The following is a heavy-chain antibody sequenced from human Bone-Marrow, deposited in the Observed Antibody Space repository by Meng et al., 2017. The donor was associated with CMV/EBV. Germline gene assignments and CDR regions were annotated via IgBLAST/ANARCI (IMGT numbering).Heavy chain of an antibody. CDR3: ARHVWDESFIVVVPAARFDP. Sequence: SETLSLTCTVSGGSISSSSYYWGWIRQPPGKGLEWIGSIYYSGSTYYNPSLKSRVTISVDTSKNQFSLKLSSVTAADTAVYYCARHVWDESFIVVVPAARFDPWGQGTLVTVSS. D-gene: IGHD2-2*01. CDR2: IYYSGST. V-gene: IGHV4-39*01. CDR1: GGSISSSSYY. J-gene: IGHJ5*02.